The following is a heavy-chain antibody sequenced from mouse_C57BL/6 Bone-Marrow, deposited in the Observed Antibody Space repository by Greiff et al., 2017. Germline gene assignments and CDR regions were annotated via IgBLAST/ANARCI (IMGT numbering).Heavy chain of an antibody. Sequence: EVHLVESGPGLVKPSQSLSLTCSVTGYSITSGYYWNWIRQFPGNKLEWMGYISYDGSNNYNPSLKNRISITRDTSKNQFFLKLNSVTTEDTATYYCARSDYDPAWFAYWGQGTLVTVSA. J-gene: IGHJ3*01. V-gene: IGHV3-6*01. CDR2: ISYDGSN. CDR3: ARSDYDPAWFAY. D-gene: IGHD2-4*01. CDR1: GYSITSGYY.